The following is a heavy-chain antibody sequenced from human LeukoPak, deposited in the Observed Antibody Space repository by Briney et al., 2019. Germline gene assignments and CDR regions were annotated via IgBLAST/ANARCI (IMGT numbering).Heavy chain of an antibody. CDR2: VYYTWNT. Sequence: PSETLSLTCAFSGDSISYHNYYWDWIRQPPGKGLEGIGTVYYTWNTYYNPSLKSRVTISVDTSKNQFSLQLNSMTAADTAVYYCARLRAMDGHRGRFGFWGRGTMVTVSS. D-gene: IGHD2-2*03. V-gene: IGHV4-39*01. J-gene: IGHJ3*01. CDR1: GDSISYHNYY. CDR3: ARLRAMDGHRGRFGF.